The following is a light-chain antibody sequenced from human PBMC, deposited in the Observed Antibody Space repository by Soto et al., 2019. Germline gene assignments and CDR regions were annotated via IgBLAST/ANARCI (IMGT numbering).Light chain of an antibody. CDR1: QSISSSY. J-gene: IGKJ1*01. V-gene: IGKV3-20*01. CDR2: GAS. CDR3: QQDDRSPRT. Sequence: EIVLTQSPGTLSLSPGERATLSCRASQSISSSYLAWYQQKPGQAPRLLIYGASSRATGIPDRFSGSGSGTDFTLTISRLDPEDFAVYYCQQDDRSPRTFGQGTKVEIK.